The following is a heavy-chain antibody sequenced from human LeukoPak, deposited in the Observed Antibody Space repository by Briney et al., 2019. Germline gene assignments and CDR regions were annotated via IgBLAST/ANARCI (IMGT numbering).Heavy chain of an antibody. CDR2: IYYSGST. D-gene: IGHD3-22*01. CDR3: ARRDDSSGYHKIFDY. V-gene: IGHV4-59*01. J-gene: IGHJ4*02. Sequence: KPSETLSLTCTVSGGSISSYYWSWIRQPPGKGLEWIGYIYYSGSTNYNPSLKSRVTISVDTSKNQFSLKLSSVTAADTAVYYCARRDDSSGYHKIFDYWGPGTLVTVSS. CDR1: GGSISSYY.